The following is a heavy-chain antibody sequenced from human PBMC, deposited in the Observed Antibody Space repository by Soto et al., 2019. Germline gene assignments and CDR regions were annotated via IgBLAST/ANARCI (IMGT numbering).Heavy chain of an antibody. J-gene: IGHJ5*02. CDR3: ARDPYCGGDCYSGTGAGWFDP. CDR2: ISYDGSNK. V-gene: IGHV3-30-3*01. CDR1: GFTFSSYA. Sequence: QVQLVESGGGVVQPGRSLRLSCAASGFTFSSYAMHWVRQAPGKGLEWVAVISYDGSNKYYADSVKGRFTISRDNSKNTLYLQMNRLGAEDTAVYYCARDPYCGGDCYSGTGAGWFDPWGQGTLVTVSS. D-gene: IGHD2-21*02.